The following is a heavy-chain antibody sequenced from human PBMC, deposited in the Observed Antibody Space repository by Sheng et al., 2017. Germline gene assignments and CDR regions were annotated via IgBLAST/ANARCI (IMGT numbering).Heavy chain of an antibody. J-gene: IGHJ5*02. CDR3: ASPYGKWFDP. Sequence: DVQLVESGGGLVQPGTSLTLSCAASGFTVTSHYMSWVRQAPGKGLEWVSGIYSGGNTYYADSVRGRFTVSRDISKSTLYLQMNNLRADDTAVYYCASPYGKWFDPWGQGTLVTVSS. CDR2: IYSGGNT. D-gene: IGHD4-17*01. V-gene: IGHV3-53*01. CDR1: GFTVTSHY.